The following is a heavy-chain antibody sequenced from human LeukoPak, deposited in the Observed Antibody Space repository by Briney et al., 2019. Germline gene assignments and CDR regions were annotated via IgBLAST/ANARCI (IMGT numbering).Heavy chain of an antibody. V-gene: IGHV5-51*01. Sequence: GESLKISCKGSGYSFTSYWIGWVRQMPGKGLEWMGIIYPGDSDTRYSPSFQGQVTISADKSITTAYLPWSRLKASDTAMYYCARQAEWEYNWFDPWGQGTLVTVSS. D-gene: IGHD1-26*01. CDR3: ARQAEWEYNWFDP. J-gene: IGHJ5*02. CDR1: GYSFTSYW. CDR2: IYPGDSDT.